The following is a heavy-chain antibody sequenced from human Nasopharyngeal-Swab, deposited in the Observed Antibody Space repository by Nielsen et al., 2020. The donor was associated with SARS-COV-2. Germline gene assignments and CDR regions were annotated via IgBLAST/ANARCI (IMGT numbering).Heavy chain of an antibody. J-gene: IGHJ3*02. CDR2: INHSGST. CDR3: ARGRPWGYVWGTYRNDAFDI. D-gene: IGHD3-16*02. V-gene: IGHV4-34*01. CDR1: GGSFSVYY. Sequence: SETLSLTCAVYGGSFSVYYWSWIRQPPGKGLDWIGEINHSGSTNYNPSLKSRVTISVDTSKNQVSLKLSSVTAADTAVYYCARGRPWGYVWGTYRNDAFDIWGQGTMVTVSS.